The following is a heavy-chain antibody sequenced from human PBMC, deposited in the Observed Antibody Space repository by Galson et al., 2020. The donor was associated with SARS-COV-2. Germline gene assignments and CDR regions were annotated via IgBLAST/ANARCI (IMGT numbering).Heavy chain of an antibody. CDR3: ARDIAAAHNWFDP. D-gene: IGHD6-13*01. J-gene: IGHJ5*02. Sequence: AGGFLRLTCAASGFTFSSYSMNWVRQAPGKGLEWVPSISSSSSYIYYADPVKGRFTISRDNAKNSLYLQMNSLRAEDTAVYYCARDIAAAHNWFDPWGQGTLVTVSS. V-gene: IGHV3-21*01. CDR2: ISSSSSYI. CDR1: GFTFSSYS.